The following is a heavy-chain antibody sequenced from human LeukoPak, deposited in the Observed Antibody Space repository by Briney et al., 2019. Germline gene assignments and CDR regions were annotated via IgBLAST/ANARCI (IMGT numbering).Heavy chain of an antibody. CDR3: ARGYYYDSSGPGDI. Sequence: GRSLRLSCAASGFTFSSYAMHWVRQAPGKGLEWVSSISSSSSYIYYADSVKGRFTISRDNSKNTLYLQMNSLRAEDTAVYYCARGYYYDSSGPGDIWGQGTMVTVSS. CDR1: GFTFSSYA. J-gene: IGHJ3*02. D-gene: IGHD3-22*01. V-gene: IGHV3-21*01. CDR2: ISSSSSYI.